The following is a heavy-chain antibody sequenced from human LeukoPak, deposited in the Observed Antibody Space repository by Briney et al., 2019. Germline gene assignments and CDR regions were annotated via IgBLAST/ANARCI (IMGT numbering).Heavy chain of an antibody. CDR3: TRGGFDYYYGMDV. V-gene: IGHV3-15*07. Sequence: GGSLRLSCAASGFTFSNAWMNWVRQAPGKGLEWVGRIKSKTDGGTTDYAAPVKGRFTISRDDSKNTLYLQMNSLKTEDTAVYYCTRGGFDYYYGMDVWGQGTTVTVSS. D-gene: IGHD6-25*01. CDR2: IKSKTDGGTT. CDR1: GFTFSNAW. J-gene: IGHJ6*02.